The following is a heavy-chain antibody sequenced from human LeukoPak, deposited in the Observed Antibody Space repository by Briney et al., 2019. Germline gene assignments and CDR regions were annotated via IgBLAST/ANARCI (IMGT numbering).Heavy chain of an antibody. CDR3: AKLTRYGSGSYCDY. Sequence: GGSLRLSCAASGFTFSSYAMSWVRQAPGKGLEWVSAISGSGGSTYYADSVKGRFTISRDNSKNTLFLQMSSLRAEDTAVYYCAKLTRYGSGSYCDYWGQGTLVSVSS. CDR1: GFTFSSYA. V-gene: IGHV3-23*01. J-gene: IGHJ4*02. CDR2: ISGSGGST. D-gene: IGHD3-10*01.